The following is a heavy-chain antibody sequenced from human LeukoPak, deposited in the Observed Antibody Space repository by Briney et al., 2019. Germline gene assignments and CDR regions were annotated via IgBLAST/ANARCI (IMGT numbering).Heavy chain of an antibody. Sequence: PGGSLRLSCAASAFSFSDYNMNWVRQAPGKGLEWVSSITSTGSYIYYADSVKGRFTISRDNAKNSLDLQMNSLRADDTAIYYCARSKIDYWGQGTLVTVSS. CDR2: ITSTGSYI. J-gene: IGHJ4*02. D-gene: IGHD4-11*01. CDR1: AFSFSDYN. CDR3: ARSKIDY. V-gene: IGHV3-21*01.